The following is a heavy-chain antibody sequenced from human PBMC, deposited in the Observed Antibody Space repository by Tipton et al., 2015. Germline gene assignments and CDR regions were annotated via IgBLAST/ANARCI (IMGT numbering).Heavy chain of an antibody. CDR1: GGSISSGDSY. Sequence: TLSLTCTVSGGSISSGDSYYNWIRQYPGKGLEWIGYIHYSGSNYYNPSLKSRVTISVDTSKNQFSLKLSSVTAADTAVYYCARDHFPQDDVLMVFAPNWFDPWGQGTPVTVSS. J-gene: IGHJ5*02. D-gene: IGHD2-8*01. V-gene: IGHV4-31*03. CDR3: ARDHFPQDDVLMVFAPNWFDP. CDR2: IHYSGSN.